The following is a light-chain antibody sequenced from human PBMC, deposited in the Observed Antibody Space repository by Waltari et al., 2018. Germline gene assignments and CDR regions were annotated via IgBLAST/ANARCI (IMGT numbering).Light chain of an antibody. V-gene: IGKV3-20*01. CDR2: GAG. CDR3: EHNVRLAAT. J-gene: IGKJ2*01. Sequence: DEEKPGQAARVRMCGAGKRATGIPDRFSGGGCGTEFSLSISRLEPEDFAVYYCEHNVRLAATFGQGTKVEIK.